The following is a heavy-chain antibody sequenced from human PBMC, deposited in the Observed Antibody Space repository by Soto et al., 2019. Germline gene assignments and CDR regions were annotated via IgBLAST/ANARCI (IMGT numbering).Heavy chain of an antibody. Sequence: QVQLVQSGVEVKRPGSSVKVSCKASGGTFSGYAISWVRQVPGQGLEWMGGIIPILGTINYAQNFEARVTITADESTNTAYMSLSNLRSENTALYYCARDFRGGIGYFSYGIDVWGQGTTDT. J-gene: IGHJ6*02. CDR1: GGTFSGYA. D-gene: IGHD1-1*01. V-gene: IGHV1-69*01. CDR2: IIPILGTI. CDR3: ARDFRGGIGYFSYGIDV.